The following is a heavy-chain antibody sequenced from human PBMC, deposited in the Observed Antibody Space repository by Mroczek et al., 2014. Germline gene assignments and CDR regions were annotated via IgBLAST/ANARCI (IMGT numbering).Heavy chain of an antibody. CDR1: GFTFSSYA. D-gene: IGHD3-22*01. J-gene: IGHJ6*02. V-gene: IGHV3-30-3*01. CDR3: ARGIVKAQDYYYGNGR. CDR2: ISYDGSNK. Sequence: QVQLVQSGGGVVQPGRSLRLSCAASGFTFSSYAMHWVRQAPGKGLEWVAVISYDGSNKYYADSVKGRFTISRDNSKNTLYLQMNSLRAEDTAVYYCARGIVKAQDYYYGNGRLGPRDHGHRLL.